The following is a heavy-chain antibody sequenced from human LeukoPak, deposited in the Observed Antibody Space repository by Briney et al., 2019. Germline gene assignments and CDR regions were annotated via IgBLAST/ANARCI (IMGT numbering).Heavy chain of an antibody. Sequence: SETLSLTCTVSGGSISSGGYYWSWIRQPPGKGLEWIGYIYHSGSTYYNPSLKSRVTISVDRSKNQFSLKLSSVTAADTAVYYCARVMPAASAFDYWGQGTLVTVSS. J-gene: IGHJ4*02. CDR3: ARVMPAASAFDY. CDR2: IYHSGST. V-gene: IGHV4-30-2*01. D-gene: IGHD2-2*01. CDR1: GGSISSGGYY.